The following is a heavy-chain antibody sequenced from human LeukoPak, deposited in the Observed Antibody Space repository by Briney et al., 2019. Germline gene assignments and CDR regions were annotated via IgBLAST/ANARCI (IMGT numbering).Heavy chain of an antibody. CDR3: ARVVVVVPAAISRRSYGMDV. J-gene: IGHJ6*02. CDR1: GGSFSGYY. Sequence: SETLSLTCAVYGGSFSGYYWSWIRQPPGKGLEWIGEINHSGSTNYNPSLKSRVTISIDTSKNQCSLRLSSVTAADTAVYYCARVVVVVPAAISRRSYGMDVWGQGTTVTVSS. V-gene: IGHV4-34*01. CDR2: INHSGST. D-gene: IGHD2-2*02.